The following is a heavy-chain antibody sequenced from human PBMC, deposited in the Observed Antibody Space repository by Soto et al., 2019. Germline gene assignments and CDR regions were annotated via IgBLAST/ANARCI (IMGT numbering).Heavy chain of an antibody. V-gene: IGHV2-5*02. CDR3: AHARLYCTGGSCATGFDS. D-gene: IGHD2-15*01. CDR1: GFSLSTHGVG. J-gene: IGHJ4*02. Sequence: QITLKESGPTLVKPTQTLTLTCTFSGFSLSTHGVGVGWVRQPAGKALEWLALIYWDDDKRYRASLNSRLTITKDTSKNQVVLTMTNMDPVDTATYYCAHARLYCTGGSCATGFDSWGQGTRVTVSS. CDR2: IYWDDDK.